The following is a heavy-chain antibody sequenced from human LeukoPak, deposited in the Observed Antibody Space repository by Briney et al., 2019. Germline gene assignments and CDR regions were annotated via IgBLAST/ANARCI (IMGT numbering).Heavy chain of an antibody. D-gene: IGHD3-22*01. CDR3: ARGRHYYDTSGYDF. CDR2: IYYSGST. Sequence: SETLSLTCAVSGGSITSYYWSWIRQVPGKGLEWIGYIYYSGSTNYNPSLKSRVTMSVDTSKNQFSLKLSSVTAADTAVYYCARGRHYYDTSGYDFWGQGTLVTVSS. V-gene: IGHV4-59*01. J-gene: IGHJ4*02. CDR1: GGSITSYY.